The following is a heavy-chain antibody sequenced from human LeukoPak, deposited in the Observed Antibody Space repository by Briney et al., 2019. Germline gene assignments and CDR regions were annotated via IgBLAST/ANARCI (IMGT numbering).Heavy chain of an antibody. CDR3: ARHLYCSSTSCPNWFDP. CDR1: GGSISSSSYY. J-gene: IGHJ5*02. CDR2: IYYSGST. V-gene: IGHV4-39*01. D-gene: IGHD2-2*01. Sequence: SETLSLTCTVSGGSISSSSYYWGWIRQPPGKGLEWIGSIYYSGSTYYNPSLKSRVTIFVDTSKNQFSLKLSSVTAADTAVYYCARHLYCSSTSCPNWFDPWGQGTLVTVSS.